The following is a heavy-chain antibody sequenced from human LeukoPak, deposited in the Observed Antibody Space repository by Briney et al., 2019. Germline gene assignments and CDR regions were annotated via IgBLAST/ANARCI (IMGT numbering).Heavy chain of an antibody. J-gene: IGHJ3*02. CDR2: IYYSGST. D-gene: IGHD5-12*01. V-gene: IGHV4-31*03. CDR1: GGSISSGAYY. Sequence: PSQTLSLTCTVSGGSISSGAYYWSWIRLHPGKGLEWIGYIYYSGSTYYNPSLKSRVTISVDTSKNQFSLKLSSVTAADTAMYYCARGTPLRRDAFDIWGQGTMVTVSS. CDR3: ARGTPLRRDAFDI.